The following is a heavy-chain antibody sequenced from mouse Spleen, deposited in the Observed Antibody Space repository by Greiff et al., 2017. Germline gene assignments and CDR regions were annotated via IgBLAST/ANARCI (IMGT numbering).Heavy chain of an antibody. CDR2: IHPNSGST. CDR3: ARSESYYGYHGGFAY. Sequence: VQLQQPGAELVKPGASVKLSCKASGYTFSSYWMHWVKQRPGQGLEWIGMIHPNSGSTNYNEKFKSKATLTVDKSSSTAYMQLSSLTSEDSAVYYCARSESYYGYHGGFAYWGQGTLVTGSA. D-gene: IGHD2-2*01. CDR1: GYTFSSYW. V-gene: IGHV1-64*01. J-gene: IGHJ3*01.